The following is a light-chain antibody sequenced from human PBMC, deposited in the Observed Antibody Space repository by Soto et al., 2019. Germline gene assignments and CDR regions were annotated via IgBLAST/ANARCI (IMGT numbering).Light chain of an antibody. J-gene: IGLJ1*01. Sequence: QSVLAQPASVSGSPGQSVTISGTGTSSDVGGYNYVSWYQQHPGKAPKLMIYEVSNRPSGVSNRFSGSKSGNTASLTISGLQAEDEADYYCGVWDSSLTTYVFGPGTKV. CDR2: EVS. CDR3: GVWDSSLTTYV. V-gene: IGLV2-14*01. CDR1: SSDVGGYNY.